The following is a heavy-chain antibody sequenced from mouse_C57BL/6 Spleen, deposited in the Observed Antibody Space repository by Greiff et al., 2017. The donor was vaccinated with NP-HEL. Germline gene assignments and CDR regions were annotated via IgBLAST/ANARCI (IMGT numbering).Heavy chain of an antibody. J-gene: IGHJ4*01. CDR3: ARGGYGSSLGAMDY. Sequence: QVQLQQPGTELVKPGASVKLSCKASGYTFTSYWMHWVKQRPGQGLEWIGIINPSNGGTNYNEKFKRKATLTVDTSSSTAYLQLSSLTSEDSAVYYCARGGYGSSLGAMDYWGQGTSVTVSS. CDR1: GYTFTSYW. CDR2: INPSNGGT. V-gene: IGHV1-53*01. D-gene: IGHD1-1*01.